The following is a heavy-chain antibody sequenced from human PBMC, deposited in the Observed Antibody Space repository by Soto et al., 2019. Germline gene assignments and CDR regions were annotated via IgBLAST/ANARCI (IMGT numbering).Heavy chain of an antibody. CDR3: ARDRVLGYCSSTSCYDAFDI. Sequence: ASVKVSCKASGYTFTSYGISWVRQAPGQGLEWMGWISAYNGNTNYAQKLQGRVTMTTDTSTSTAYMELRSLRSDDTAVYYCARDRVLGYCSSTSCYDAFDIWGQGTMVTVSS. V-gene: IGHV1-18*01. J-gene: IGHJ3*02. CDR1: GYTFTSYG. D-gene: IGHD2-2*01. CDR2: ISAYNGNT.